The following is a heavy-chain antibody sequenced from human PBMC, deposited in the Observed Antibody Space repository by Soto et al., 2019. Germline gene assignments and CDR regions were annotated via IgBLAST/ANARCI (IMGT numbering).Heavy chain of an antibody. CDR3: ARGPPRVRERTYYYRVDV. CDR2: IGDIDDP. D-gene: IGHD3-10*01. J-gene: IGHJ6*02. Sequence: GGSLRLSCAASGFTIINYDMHWVRQTTGKGLEWVSGIGDIDDPYYADSVKGRFTISREIAKNSLYLQMDGLRAGDSAVYYCARGPPRVRERTYYYRVDVWGQGTTVTVSS. V-gene: IGHV3-13*05. CDR1: GFTIINYD.